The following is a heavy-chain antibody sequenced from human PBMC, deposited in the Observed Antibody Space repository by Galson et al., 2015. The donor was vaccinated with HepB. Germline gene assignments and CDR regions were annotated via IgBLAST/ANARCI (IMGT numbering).Heavy chain of an antibody. D-gene: IGHD3-10*01. CDR3: ARRPSITGWYFYYMDV. CDR1: GFTFSSHS. V-gene: IGHV3-21*01. Sequence: SLRPSCAASGFTFSSHSMYWVRQAPGKGLEWVSFISSSSSYIYYADSVKGRFTISRDNAKRSLYLQMNSLRAEDTAVYYCARRPSITGWYFYYMDVWGKGTTVTVSS. CDR2: ISSSSSYI. J-gene: IGHJ6*03.